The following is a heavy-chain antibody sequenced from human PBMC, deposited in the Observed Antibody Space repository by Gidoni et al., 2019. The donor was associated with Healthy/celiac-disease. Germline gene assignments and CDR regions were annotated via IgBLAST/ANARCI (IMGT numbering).Heavy chain of an antibody. CDR2: IYHSGST. CDR1: GGSISSSNW. V-gene: IGHV4-4*02. Sequence: QLQLQESGPGLVKPSGPLSLTCAVSGGSISSSNWWSWVRQPPGKGLEWIGEIYHSGSTNYNPSLKSRVTIAVDKSKNQFSLKLSSVTAADTAVYYCARDGSSSSQDAFDIWGQGTMVTVSS. D-gene: IGHD6-13*01. CDR3: ARDGSSSSQDAFDI. J-gene: IGHJ3*02.